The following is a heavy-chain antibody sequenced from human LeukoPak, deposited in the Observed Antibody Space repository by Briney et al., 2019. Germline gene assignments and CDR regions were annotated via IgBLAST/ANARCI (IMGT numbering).Heavy chain of an antibody. CDR3: ARVEGYFDY. CDR1: GYSISSGYY. V-gene: IGHV4-38-2*02. D-gene: IGHD3-3*01. Sequence: SETLSLTCTVSGYSISSGYYWGWIRQPPGKGLEWIGSMYHSGSTYYNPSLKSRVTISVDTSKNQFSLKLSSVTAADTAVYYCARVEGYFDYWGQGTLVTVSS. J-gene: IGHJ4*02. CDR2: MYHSGST.